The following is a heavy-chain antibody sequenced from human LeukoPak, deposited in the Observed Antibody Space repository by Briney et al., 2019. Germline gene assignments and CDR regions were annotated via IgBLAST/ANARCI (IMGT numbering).Heavy chain of an antibody. Sequence: SETLSLTCTVSGDSISSSNWWNWVRLPPGKGLDWIGEISHTGSTKYSPSLKDRVTISKDNSKNQFSLKLSSVTAADTAVYYCARDSTIFGPTDPWGQGTLVTVSS. D-gene: IGHD3-3*01. CDR2: ISHTGST. CDR1: GDSISSSNW. J-gene: IGHJ5*02. V-gene: IGHV4-4*02. CDR3: ARDSTIFGPTDP.